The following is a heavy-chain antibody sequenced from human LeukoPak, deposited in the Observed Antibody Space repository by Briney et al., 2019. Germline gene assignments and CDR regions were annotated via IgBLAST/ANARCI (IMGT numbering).Heavy chain of an antibody. Sequence: GGSLRLSCAASGFTFSSYGMHWVRQAPGKGLEWVAVISYDGSNKYYADSVKGRSTISRDNSKNTLYLQMNSLRAEDTAVYYCAKDSSSGLFYFDYWGHGTLVTVSS. CDR2: ISYDGSNK. J-gene: IGHJ4*01. CDR1: GFTFSSYG. V-gene: IGHV3-30*18. CDR3: AKDSSSGLFYFDY. D-gene: IGHD3-22*01.